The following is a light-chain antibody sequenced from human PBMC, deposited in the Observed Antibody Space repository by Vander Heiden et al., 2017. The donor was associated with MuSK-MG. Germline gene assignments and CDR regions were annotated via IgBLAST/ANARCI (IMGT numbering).Light chain of an antibody. J-gene: IGKJ2*01. V-gene: IGKV1-5*01. Sequence: DIQMTQPPSTLSASVGDRVTITCRASQSISSWFAWYQQKPGKAPKLLIYDASSLESGVPSRFSGSGSGTEFTLTISSLQPDDFATYYCQQYNSYGSTFGQGTKLEIK. CDR1: QSISSW. CDR2: DAS. CDR3: QQYNSYGST.